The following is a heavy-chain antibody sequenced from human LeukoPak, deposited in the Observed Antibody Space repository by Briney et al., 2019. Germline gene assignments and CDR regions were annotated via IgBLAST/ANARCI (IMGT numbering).Heavy chain of an antibody. J-gene: IGHJ4*02. D-gene: IGHD2-21*02. V-gene: IGHV4-39*02. Sequence: SETLSLTCTVSGGSIGSGYYWAWIRQPPGKGLEWIGSVHYGGTTHYNPSLQSRVTISADTSKNQFALDLRSVTAADTAVYYCTRDIGDFVSDFWGQGTLVTVSS. CDR3: TRDIGDFVSDF. CDR1: GGSIGSGYY. CDR2: VHYGGTT.